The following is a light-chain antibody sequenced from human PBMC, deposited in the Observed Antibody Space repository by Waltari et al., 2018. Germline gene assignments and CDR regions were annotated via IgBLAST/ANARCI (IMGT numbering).Light chain of an antibody. Sequence: EIVLTQSPGTLSLSPGERATLSCRASQSIGIYLAWYQQKSGQAPRLLIYHASSRATGIPDRFSGSGSVTDFSLTISRLEPEDFAVYYCQNYERLPATFGQGTKVEIK. CDR3: QNYERLPAT. CDR1: QSIGIY. J-gene: IGKJ1*01. CDR2: HAS. V-gene: IGKV3-20*01.